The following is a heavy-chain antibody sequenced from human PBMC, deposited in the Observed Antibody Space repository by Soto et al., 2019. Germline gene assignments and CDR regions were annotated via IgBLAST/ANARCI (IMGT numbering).Heavy chain of an antibody. Sequence: QVQLQESGPGLVQPSETLSLTCTVSGVSFRSSDYYWGWIRQPPNKGLEWIGSVHYSGSTFYNPSLKSRVSISVDTSKNQFSLKLTSVTAADTAVYYCARPGYSSSWYWFDFWGQGTLVTVSS. V-gene: IGHV4-39*01. CDR2: VHYSGST. D-gene: IGHD6-13*01. CDR1: GVSFRSSDYY. J-gene: IGHJ5*01. CDR3: ARPGYSSSWYWFDF.